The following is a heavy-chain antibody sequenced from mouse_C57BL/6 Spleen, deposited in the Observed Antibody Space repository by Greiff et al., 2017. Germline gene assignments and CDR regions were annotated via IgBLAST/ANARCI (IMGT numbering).Heavy chain of an antibody. V-gene: IGHV5-15*01. D-gene: IGHD1-1*01. CDR1: GFTFSDYG. J-gene: IGHJ4*01. CDR2: ISNLAYSI. Sequence: EVQLVESGGGLVQPGGSLKLSCAASGFTFSDYGMAWVRQAPRKGPECVAFISNLAYSIYYADTVTGRFTISRENAKNTLYLEMSSLRSEDTAMYYCARQGTTTHYYAMDYWGQGTSVTVSS. CDR3: ARQGTTTHYYAMDY.